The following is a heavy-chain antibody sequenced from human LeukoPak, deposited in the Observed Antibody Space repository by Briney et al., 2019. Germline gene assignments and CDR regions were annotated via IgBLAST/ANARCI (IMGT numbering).Heavy chain of an antibody. CDR3: ARGIAVAGNWFDP. CDR1: GYTFTSYA. Sequence: ASVKVSCKASGYTFTSYAMNWVRQAPGQGLEWMGWINTNTGNPTYAQGFTGRFVFSLDTSVSAAYLQISSLKAEDTAVYYRARGIAVAGNWFDPWGQGTLVTVSS. D-gene: IGHD6-19*01. CDR2: INTNTGNP. V-gene: IGHV7-4-1*02. J-gene: IGHJ5*02.